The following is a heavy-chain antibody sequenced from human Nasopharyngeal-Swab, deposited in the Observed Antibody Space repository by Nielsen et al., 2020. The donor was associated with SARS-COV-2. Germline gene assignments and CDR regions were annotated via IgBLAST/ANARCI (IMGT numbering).Heavy chain of an antibody. V-gene: IGHV3-53*01. CDR2: IYSGGST. J-gene: IGHJ3*02. Sequence: VRQAPGKGPEWVSVIYSGGSTYSADSMKGRVTISRDNSKNTLYLQMNSLRAEDTAVYYCAKLSPYYYGSGSSHDAFDIWGQGTMVTVSS. D-gene: IGHD3-10*01. CDR3: AKLSPYYYGSGSSHDAFDI.